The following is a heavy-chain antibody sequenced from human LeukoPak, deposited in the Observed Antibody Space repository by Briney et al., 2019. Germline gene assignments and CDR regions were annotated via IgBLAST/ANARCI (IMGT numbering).Heavy chain of an antibody. Sequence: PGGSLRLSCAASGFTFSSYAMSWVRQAPGKGLEWVSVIYSGGSTYYADSVKGRFTISRDNSKNTLYLQMNSLRAEDTAVYYCARDAYYGSGSYYPRLDYWGQGTLVTVSS. CDR1: GFTFSSYA. D-gene: IGHD3-10*01. CDR3: ARDAYYGSGSYYPRLDY. J-gene: IGHJ4*02. V-gene: IGHV3-66*01. CDR2: IYSGGST.